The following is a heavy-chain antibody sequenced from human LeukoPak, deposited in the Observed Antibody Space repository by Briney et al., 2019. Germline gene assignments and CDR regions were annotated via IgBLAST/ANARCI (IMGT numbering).Heavy chain of an antibody. CDR1: GFTFSSYG. CDR2: ISGSGGST. V-gene: IGHV3-23*01. Sequence: GGSLRLSCAASGFTFSSYGMSWVRQTPGKGLEWVSAISGSGGSTYYADSVKGRFTISRDNSKNTLYLQMNSLRAEDTAVYYCAKDKGTYYYGSGLDYWGQGTLVTVSS. J-gene: IGHJ4*02. CDR3: AKDKGTYYYGSGLDY. D-gene: IGHD3-10*01.